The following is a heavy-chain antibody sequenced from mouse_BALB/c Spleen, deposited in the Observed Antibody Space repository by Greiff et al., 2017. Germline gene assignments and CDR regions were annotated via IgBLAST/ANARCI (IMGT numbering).Heavy chain of an antibody. CDR1: GYTFTSYW. CDR3: TRADYDRYDVGHYAMDY. V-gene: IGHV1-5*01. CDR2: IYPGNSDT. Sequence: EVQLQQSGTVLARPGASVKMSCKASGYTFTSYWMHWVKQRPGQGLEWIGAIYPGNSDTSYNQKFKGKAKLTAVTSTSTAYMELSSLTNEDSAVYYCTRADYDRYDVGHYAMDYWGQGTSVTVSS. J-gene: IGHJ4*01. D-gene: IGHD2-14*01.